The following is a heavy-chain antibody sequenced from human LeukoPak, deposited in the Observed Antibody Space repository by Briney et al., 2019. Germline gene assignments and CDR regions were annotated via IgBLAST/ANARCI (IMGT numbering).Heavy chain of an antibody. Sequence: ASVKVSCKASGYTFTSYGISWERQAPGQGLEWMGWISTYNGNTNYAQKLQGRVTMTTDTSTSTAYMELRSLRSDDTAVYYCARVRTRGVYAVGNWFDPWGQGTLVTVSS. CDR2: ISTYNGNT. CDR1: GYTFTSYG. J-gene: IGHJ5*02. V-gene: IGHV1-18*01. CDR3: ARVRTRGVYAVGNWFDP. D-gene: IGHD2-8*01.